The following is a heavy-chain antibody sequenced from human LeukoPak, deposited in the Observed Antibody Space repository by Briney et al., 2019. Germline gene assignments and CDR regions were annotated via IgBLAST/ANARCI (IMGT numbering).Heavy chain of an antibody. D-gene: IGHD2-15*01. CDR2: ISSSSSYI. Sequence: GGSLRLSCAASGFTFSSYSMNWVRQAPGKGLEWVSSISSSSSYIYYADSVKGRFTISRDNAKNSLYLQMNSLRAEDTAVYYCARVGSTYYDAFDIWGQGTMVTVSS. V-gene: IGHV3-21*01. J-gene: IGHJ3*02. CDR3: ARVGSTYYDAFDI. CDR1: GFTFSSYS.